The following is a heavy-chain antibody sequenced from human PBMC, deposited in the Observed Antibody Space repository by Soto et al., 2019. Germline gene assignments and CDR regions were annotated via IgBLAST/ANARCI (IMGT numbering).Heavy chain of an antibody. Sequence: ASVKVSCKASGGTFSSYAISWVRQAPGQGLEWMGGIIPIFGTANYAQKFQGRVTITADESTSTAYMELSSLRSEDTAVYYCARAGYSGYDRYFDYWGQGTLVTVSS. CDR3: ARAGYSGYDRYFDY. D-gene: IGHD5-12*01. CDR1: GGTFSSYA. V-gene: IGHV1-69*13. J-gene: IGHJ4*02. CDR2: IIPIFGTA.